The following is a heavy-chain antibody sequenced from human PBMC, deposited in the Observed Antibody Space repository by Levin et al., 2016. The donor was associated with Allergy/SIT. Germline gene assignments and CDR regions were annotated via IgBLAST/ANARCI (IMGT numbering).Heavy chain of an antibody. CDR2: ISWNSGIR. Sequence: SLKISCAASGFTFDDYVMHWVRQAPGKGLEWVSGISWNSGIRGYADSVKGRFTISRDNSKNTLYLQMNSLRAEDTAVYYCAKRPRYFDSYIDYWGQGTLVTVSS. CDR3: AKRPRYFDSYIDY. D-gene: IGHD3-9*01. J-gene: IGHJ4*02. V-gene: IGHV3-9*01. CDR1: GFTFDDYV.